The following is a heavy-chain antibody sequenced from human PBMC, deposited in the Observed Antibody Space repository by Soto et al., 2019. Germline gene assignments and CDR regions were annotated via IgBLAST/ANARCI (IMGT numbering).Heavy chain of an antibody. J-gene: IGHJ4*02. CDR1: GFMFSSAW. D-gene: IGHD1-1*01. V-gene: IGHV3-15*01. CDR3: VEGWNDF. Sequence: EVHVVESGGDLVEPGGSLRLSCETSGFMFSSAWMSWVRQAPGKGLEWVARITSKKDGGARDYAAPVNGRFSISSDGSKSTVYLQMSRLRAEDTAQYDCVEGWNDFWGQGTLVTVSS. CDR2: ITSKKDGGAR.